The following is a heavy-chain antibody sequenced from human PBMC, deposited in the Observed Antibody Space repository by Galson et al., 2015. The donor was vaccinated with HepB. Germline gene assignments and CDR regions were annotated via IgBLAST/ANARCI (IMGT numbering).Heavy chain of an antibody. CDR3: AHSVAAEYSSSFTFDY. D-gene: IGHD6-6*01. Sequence: PALVKPTQTLTLTCTFSGFSLSTSGVGVGWIRQPPGKALEWLALIYWDDDKRYSPSLKSRLTITKDTSKNQVVLTMTNMDPVDTATYYCAHSVAAEYSSSFTFDYWGQGTLVTVSS. CDR1: GFSLSTSGVG. CDR2: IYWDDDK. J-gene: IGHJ4*02. V-gene: IGHV2-5*02.